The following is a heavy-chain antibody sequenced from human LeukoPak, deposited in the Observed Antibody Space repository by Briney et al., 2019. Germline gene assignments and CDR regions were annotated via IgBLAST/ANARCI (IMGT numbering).Heavy chain of an antibody. CDR3: ARGSGSSWYFYFDY. J-gene: IGHJ4*02. CDR2: INPNSGGT. D-gene: IGHD6-13*01. V-gene: IGHV1-2*02. Sequence: GASVKVSCKASGYTFTGYYMHWVRQAPGQGLEWMGWINPNSGGTNYAQKFQGRVTMTRDTSISTAYMELSRLRSDDTAVYYCARGSGSSWYFYFDYWGQGTLVTVSS. CDR1: GYTFTGYY.